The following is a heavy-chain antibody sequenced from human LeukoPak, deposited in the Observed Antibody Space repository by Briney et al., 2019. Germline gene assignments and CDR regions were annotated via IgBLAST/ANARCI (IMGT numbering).Heavy chain of an antibody. CDR2: IIPILGIA. V-gene: IGHV1-69*04. CDR3: ARDIAVAGTDAFDI. Sequence: SVKVSCKASGGTFSSYAISWVRQAPGQGLEWMGRIIPILGIANYAQKFQGRVTITADKSTSTAYMELSSLRSEDTAVYYCARDIAVAGTDAFDIWGQGTMVTVSS. CDR1: GGTFSSYA. J-gene: IGHJ3*02. D-gene: IGHD6-19*01.